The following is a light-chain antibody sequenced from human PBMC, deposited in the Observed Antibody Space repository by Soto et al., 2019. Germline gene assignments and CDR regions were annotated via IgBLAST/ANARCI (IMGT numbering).Light chain of an antibody. CDR3: AAWDDSLNGRV. J-gene: IGLJ3*02. Sequence: QSVLTQPPSASGTSGQRVTIPCSGSSSNIGSNTVNWYQQLPGTAPKLLIYSNNQRPSGVPDRFSGSKSGTSASLAISGLQSEDEADYYCAAWDDSLNGRVFGVGTKLTVL. CDR2: SNN. V-gene: IGLV1-44*01. CDR1: SSNIGSNT.